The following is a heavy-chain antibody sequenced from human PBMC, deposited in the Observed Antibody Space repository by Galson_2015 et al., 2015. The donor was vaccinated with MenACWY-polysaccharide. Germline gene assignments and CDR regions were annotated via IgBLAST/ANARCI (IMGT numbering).Heavy chain of an antibody. V-gene: IGHV5-51*01. J-gene: IGHJ3*02. Sequence: QSGAEVKKPGESLKISCKGSGYSFSTFWIGWVRQMPGKGLEWMGIIYPGDSDTRYSPSFQGQVFISADKSTNTAYLQWSSLKASDTAMYYCTRHRAADGTIDAFEIWGQGTMVTVSS. CDR2: IYPGDSDT. CDR3: TRHRAADGTIDAFEI. D-gene: IGHD1-1*01. CDR1: GYSFSTFW.